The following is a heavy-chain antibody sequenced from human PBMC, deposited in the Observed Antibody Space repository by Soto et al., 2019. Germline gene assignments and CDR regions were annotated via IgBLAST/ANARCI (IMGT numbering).Heavy chain of an antibody. D-gene: IGHD3-16*01. CDR2: IIPIPGTA. V-gene: IGHV1-69*11. J-gene: IGHJ4*02. Sequence: QVQLVQSGAEVKKPGSSVKVSCKASGGSFSRNGISWVRQAPGQGLEWMGGIIPIPGTAKYAQKFQGRVAITADESTSTAYMELSSLRSEDTAVYYCAGDRKLWRFDYWGQGTLVTVSS. CDR1: GGSFSRNG. CDR3: AGDRKLWRFDY.